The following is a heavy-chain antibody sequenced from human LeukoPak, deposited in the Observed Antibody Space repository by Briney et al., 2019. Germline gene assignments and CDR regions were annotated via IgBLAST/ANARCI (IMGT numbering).Heavy chain of an antibody. CDR1: GGTFSTYA. CDR3: ARDLKGVRYGMDV. V-gene: IGHV1-69*04. CDR2: IIPILGIA. D-gene: IGHD3-10*02. J-gene: IGHJ6*02. Sequence: ASVKVSCKASGGTFSTYATSWVRQAPGQGLEWMGRIIPILGIANYAQKFQGRVTITADKSTSTAYMELSSLRSEDTAVYYCARDLKGVRYGMDVWGQGTTVTVSS.